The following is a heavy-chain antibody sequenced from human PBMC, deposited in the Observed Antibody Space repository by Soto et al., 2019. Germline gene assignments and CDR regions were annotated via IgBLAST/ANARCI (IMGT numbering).Heavy chain of an antibody. D-gene: IGHD6-6*01. CDR2: ISAYNGNT. CDR1: GYTFTSYG. V-gene: IGHV1-18*04. J-gene: IGHJ4*02. CDR3: ARDLGTAARPRHFDY. Sequence: ASVKVFCKASGYTFTSYGISWVRQAPGRGLEWMGWISAYNGNTNYAQKLQGRVTMTTDTSTSTAYMELRSLRSDDTAVYYCARDLGTAARPRHFDYWGQGTLVTVSS.